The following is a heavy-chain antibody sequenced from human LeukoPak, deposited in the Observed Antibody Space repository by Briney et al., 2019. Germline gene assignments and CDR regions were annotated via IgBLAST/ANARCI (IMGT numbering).Heavy chain of an antibody. Sequence: PGASLRLSCAASGFIFSNDAMSWARQAPGKGLEWVSAIVGSGANTYYADSVKGRFTISRDNPRNTLYLQMNSLRAEDTAVYYCAKWGDYDVLTGYYDPDNWGQGTLVTVSS. CDR2: IVGSGANT. CDR1: GFIFSNDA. J-gene: IGHJ4*02. D-gene: IGHD3-9*01. V-gene: IGHV3-23*01. CDR3: AKWGDYDVLTGYYDPDN.